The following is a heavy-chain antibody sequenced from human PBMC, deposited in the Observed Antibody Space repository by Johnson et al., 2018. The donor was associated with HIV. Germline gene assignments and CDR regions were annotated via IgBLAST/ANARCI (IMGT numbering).Heavy chain of an antibody. CDR3: ASRPSPFARLGVAAKPNDGFDI. Sequence: QVQLVESGGGVVQPGTSLRLSCAASGFPFRYSAMHWVRQAPGKGLEWVAVISYDGSYKHYADSVKGRFTISRDNSRNTLYVQMNSLRAEDTAVDYCASRPSPFARLGVAAKPNDGFDIWGQGTMVTVSS. D-gene: IGHD3-3*01. V-gene: IGHV3-30-3*01. CDR1: GFPFRYSA. J-gene: IGHJ3*02. CDR2: ISYDGSYK.